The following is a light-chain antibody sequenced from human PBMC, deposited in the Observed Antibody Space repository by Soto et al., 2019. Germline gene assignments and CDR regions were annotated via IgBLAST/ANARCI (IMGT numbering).Light chain of an antibody. CDR2: DVS. V-gene: IGLV2-14*01. CDR3: SSSTNSRGVV. Sequence: QSALTQPASVSGSPGQSITISCTGTSSDVGTYNYVSWYQQHPAKAPKLMIYDVSNRPSGVSNRFSGSKSGNTASLTISGLQAEDEADYYCSSSTNSRGVVFGGGTKLTVL. J-gene: IGLJ2*01. CDR1: SSDVGTYNY.